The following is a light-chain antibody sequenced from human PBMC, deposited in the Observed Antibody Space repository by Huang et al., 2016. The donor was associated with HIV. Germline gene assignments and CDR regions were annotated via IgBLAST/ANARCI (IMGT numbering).Light chain of an antibody. J-gene: IGKJ4*01. V-gene: IGKV3-15*01. Sequence: EIVMTQSPDTLSVSPGERATLSCRASQSVRDKLAWAQQKPCQAPRLLLHATSTRAAGVPARFSGSGSGTEFTRTISSLQSEDCGVYYCQQYESWPPLTFGGGTKVEIK. CDR1: QSVRDK. CDR2: ATS. CDR3: QQYESWPPLT.